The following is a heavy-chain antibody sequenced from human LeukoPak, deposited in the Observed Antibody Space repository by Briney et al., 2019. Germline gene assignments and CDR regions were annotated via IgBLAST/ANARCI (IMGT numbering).Heavy chain of an antibody. J-gene: IGHJ3*02. CDR2: IKSKTDGGTT. D-gene: IGHD2-21*01. CDR3: TTDWPLVVVFPSNAFDI. V-gene: IGHV3-15*01. CDR1: GFTFSNAW. Sequence: GGSLRLSCAASGFTFSNAWMSWVRQAPGKGLEWVGRIKSKTDGGTTDYAAPVKSRFTISRDDSKNTLYLQMNSLRTEDTAVYYCTTDWPLVVVFPSNAFDIWGQGTMVTVSS.